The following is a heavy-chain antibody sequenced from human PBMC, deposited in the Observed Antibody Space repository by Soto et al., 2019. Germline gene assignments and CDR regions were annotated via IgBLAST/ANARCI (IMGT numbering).Heavy chain of an antibody. Sequence: QGQLVQSGPEVKKPGASVKVTCKASGYTFTRYGSSWVRQAPGQGLEWMGWISGYNGDTNYAQKVQGRVTMTIDTATSTAYMELRSLTSDDTAIYYCAKNGQLPYHYYGMDVWGQGTTVTVSS. V-gene: IGHV1-18*01. CDR3: AKNGQLPYHYYGMDV. CDR1: GYTFTRYG. J-gene: IGHJ6*02. CDR2: ISGYNGDT. D-gene: IGHD1-1*01.